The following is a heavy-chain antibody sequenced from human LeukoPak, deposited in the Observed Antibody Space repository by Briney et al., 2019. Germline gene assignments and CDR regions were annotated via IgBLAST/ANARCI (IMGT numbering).Heavy chain of an antibody. CDR1: GFTFSSCA. V-gene: IGHV3-30-3*01. Sequence: GGSLRLSCAASGFTFSSCAMHWVRQAPGKGLEWVAVISYDGSNKYYADSVKGRFTISRDNSKNTLYLQMNSLRAEDTAVYYCARVDSGSRLDYWGQGTLVTVSS. CDR2: ISYDGSNK. J-gene: IGHJ4*02. CDR3: ARVDSGSRLDY. D-gene: IGHD1-26*01.